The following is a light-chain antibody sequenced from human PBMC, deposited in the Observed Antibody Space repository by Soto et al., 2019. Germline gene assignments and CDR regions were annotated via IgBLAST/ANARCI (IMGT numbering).Light chain of an antibody. J-gene: IGLJ3*02. CDR1: RSNIGRNF. CDR3: AAWDDTLDAQV. Sequence: QSVLTQSPSASGTPGQRVTISCSGSRSNIGRNFAYWYQHVPGTAPRLLIQRHNERPSGVPDRFSGSKSGTSVSLAISGLRSDDEATYYCAAWDDTLDAQVFGGGTKLTVL. CDR2: RHN. V-gene: IGLV1-47*01.